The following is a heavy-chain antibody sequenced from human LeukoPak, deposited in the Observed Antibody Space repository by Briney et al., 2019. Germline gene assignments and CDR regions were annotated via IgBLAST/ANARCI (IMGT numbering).Heavy chain of an antibody. CDR1: GFTFSSYW. J-gene: IGHJ6*02. V-gene: IGHV3-74*01. D-gene: IGHD1-14*01. Sequence: GGSLRLSCAASGFTFSSYWMHWVRQAPGKGLVWVSHISGDGSRTTYADSVKGRFTISRDNAKNTLYLQMSSLRAEDTAVYYCAKAPGPRSTYGMDVWGQGTTVTVSS. CDR3: AKAPGPRSTYGMDV. CDR2: ISGDGSRT.